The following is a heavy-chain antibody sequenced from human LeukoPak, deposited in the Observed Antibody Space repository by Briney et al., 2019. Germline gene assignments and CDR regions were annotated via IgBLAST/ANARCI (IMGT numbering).Heavy chain of an antibody. D-gene: IGHD3-9*01. CDR3: AKDLGPGILTGYLKWGFGGGSSHSHGMDV. V-gene: IGHV3-30*18. J-gene: IGHJ6*02. CDR1: GFTFRSY. CDR2: VSSDGMNK. Sequence: GGSLRLSCAASGFTFRSYGTYGMHWVRQAPGKGLEWVAVVSSDGMNKYYVDSVKGRFTISRDNSRNTLSLQMNSLTTEDTAVYYCAKDLGPGILTGYLKWGFGGGSSHSHGMDVWGQGTTVTVSS.